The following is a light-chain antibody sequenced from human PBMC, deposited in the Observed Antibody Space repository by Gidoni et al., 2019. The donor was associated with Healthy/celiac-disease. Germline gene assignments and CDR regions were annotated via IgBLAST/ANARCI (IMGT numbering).Light chain of an antibody. CDR3: QSYDSSLSGSVV. J-gene: IGLJ2*01. CDR1: SSNIGAGYD. Sequence: QSVLTQPPSVSGAPGQRVTISCTGSSSNIGAGYDVHWYQQLPGTAPKLLIYGKSKSGTSASLAITGLQAEDEADYYCQSYDSSLSGSVVFGGGTKLTVL. CDR2: G. V-gene: IGLV1-40*01.